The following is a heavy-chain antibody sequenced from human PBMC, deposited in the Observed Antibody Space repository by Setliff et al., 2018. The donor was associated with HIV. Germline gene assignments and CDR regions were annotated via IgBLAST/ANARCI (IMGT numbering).Heavy chain of an antibody. Sequence: PSETLSLTCAVSGGSISSDNWWTWVRQAPGKGLEWIGEINHSGSTNYNPSLKSRVSMSVDKSKNQFSLKLTSVTAADTAVYYCARGHCSGTNCYGVDYYGMDVWGQGTTVTVSS. J-gene: IGHJ6*02. CDR3: ARGHCSGTNCYGVDYYGMDV. D-gene: IGHD2-2*01. CDR1: GGSISSDNW. V-gene: IGHV4-4*02. CDR2: INHSGST.